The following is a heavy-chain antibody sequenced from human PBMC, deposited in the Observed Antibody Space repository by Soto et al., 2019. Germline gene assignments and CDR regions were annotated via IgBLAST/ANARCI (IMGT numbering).Heavy chain of an antibody. V-gene: IGHV3-33*01. CDR1: GFTFSSYG. CDR2: IWYDGSNK. D-gene: IGHD6-13*01. CDR3: ARSTGHSSSWYWYFDL. J-gene: IGHJ2*01. Sequence: GGSLRLSCAASGFTFSSYGMHWVRQAPGKGLEWVAVIWYDGSNKYYADSVKGRFTISRDNSKNTLYLQMNSLRAEDTAVYYCARSTGHSSSWYWYFDLWGRGTLVTVSS.